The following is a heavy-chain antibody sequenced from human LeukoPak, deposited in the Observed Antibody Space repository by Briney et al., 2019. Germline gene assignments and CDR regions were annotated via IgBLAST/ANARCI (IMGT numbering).Heavy chain of an antibody. V-gene: IGHV3-48*01. CDR3: AREVADNWKYFDY. Sequence: GGSLRLSCAASGFTFSSYSMNWVRQAPGKGLEWVSYISSSSSTIYYADSVKGRFTISRDNAKNSLYLQMNSLRVEDTAVYYCAREVADNWKYFDYWGQGTLVTVSS. J-gene: IGHJ4*02. CDR1: GFTFSSYS. CDR2: ISSSSSTI. D-gene: IGHD1-20*01.